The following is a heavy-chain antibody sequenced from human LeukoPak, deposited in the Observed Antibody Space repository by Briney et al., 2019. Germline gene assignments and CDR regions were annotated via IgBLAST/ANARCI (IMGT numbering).Heavy chain of an antibody. D-gene: IGHD3-22*01. CDR3: ARDKNYYDSSGYWPVFDY. J-gene: IGHJ4*02. CDR1: GFTFSSYS. Sequence: GGSLRLSCAASGFTFSSYSMNWVRQAPGKGLEWVSYISSSSSTIYYADSVKGRFTISRDNAKNSLYLQMNSLGAEDTAVYYCARDKNYYDSSGYWPVFDYWGQGTLVTVSS. V-gene: IGHV3-48*04. CDR2: ISSSSSTI.